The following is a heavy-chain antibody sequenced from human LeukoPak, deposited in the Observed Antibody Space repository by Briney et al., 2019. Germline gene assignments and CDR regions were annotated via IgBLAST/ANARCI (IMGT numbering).Heavy chain of an antibody. D-gene: IGHD3-22*01. J-gene: IGHJ4*02. CDR3: ARDSSGYYVPYDY. CDR1: GSTFSSYE. Sequence: PGGSLRLSCAASGSTFSSYEMNWVRQAPGKGLEWVSYISSSGSTIYYADSVKGRFTISRDNAKNSLYLQMNSLRAEDTAVYYCARDSSGYYVPYDYWGQGTLVTVSS. CDR2: ISSSGSTI. V-gene: IGHV3-48*03.